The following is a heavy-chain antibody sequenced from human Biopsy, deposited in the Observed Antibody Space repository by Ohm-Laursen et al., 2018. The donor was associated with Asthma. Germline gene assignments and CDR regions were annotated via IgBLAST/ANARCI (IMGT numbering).Heavy chain of an antibody. CDR1: GYTFSNYA. J-gene: IGHJ5*02. CDR3: VRDKVVVVPGSKGPTDWFDP. CDR2: ISGYNGDT. D-gene: IGHD2-15*01. Sequence: AASVKVSCKASGYTFSNYAISWVRQAPGQGLEWMGWISGYNGDTKFAQNVKGRLSLTTDTSTSTAYMELRSLTSDDTAVYYCVRDKVVVVPGSKGPTDWFDPWGQGTLVTVFS. V-gene: IGHV1-18*04.